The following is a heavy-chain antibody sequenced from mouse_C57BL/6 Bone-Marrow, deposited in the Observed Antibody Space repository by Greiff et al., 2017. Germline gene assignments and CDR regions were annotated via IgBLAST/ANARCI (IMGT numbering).Heavy chain of an antibody. CDR1: GFTFSSYG. CDR2: ISSGGSYT. Sequence: EVKLVESGGDLVKPGGSMKLSCAASGFTFSSYGMSWVRQTPDQRLEWVATISSGGSYTYYPDSVKGRFTISRDNAKNTLYLQMSSLKSEDTAMYYCARKGIKFDYWGQGTTLTVAS. CDR3: ARKGIKFDY. V-gene: IGHV5-6*02. D-gene: IGHD2-4*01. J-gene: IGHJ2*01.